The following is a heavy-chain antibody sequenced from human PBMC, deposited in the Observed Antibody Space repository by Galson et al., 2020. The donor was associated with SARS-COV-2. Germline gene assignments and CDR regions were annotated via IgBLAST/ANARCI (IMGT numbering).Heavy chain of an antibody. V-gene: IGHV3-48*02. CDR2: ISSSSSTI. Sequence: GESLKISCAASGFTFSSYSMNWVRRAPGKGLEWVSYISSSSSTIYYADSVRGRFTISRDNAKNSLYLQMNSLRDEDTAVYYCASWKILTTETMEYYYGLDVWGPGTTVTVSS. J-gene: IGHJ6*02. CDR3: ASWKILTTETMEYYYGLDV. D-gene: IGHD1-1*01. CDR1: GFTFSSYS.